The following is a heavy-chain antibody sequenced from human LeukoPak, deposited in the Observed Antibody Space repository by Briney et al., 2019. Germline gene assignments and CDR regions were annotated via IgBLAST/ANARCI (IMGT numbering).Heavy chain of an antibody. CDR3: TRGGSSWYWLDY. D-gene: IGHD6-13*01. CDR2: IRSKAYGGTT. Sequence: QPGRSLRLSCTASGFTFGDYAMSWVRPAPGKGLEWIGFIRSKAYGGTTEYAASVKGRFTISRDDSKSIAYLQMNSLKTEDTAVYYCTRGGSSWYWLDYWGQGTLVTVSS. V-gene: IGHV3-49*04. CDR1: GFTFGDYA. J-gene: IGHJ4*02.